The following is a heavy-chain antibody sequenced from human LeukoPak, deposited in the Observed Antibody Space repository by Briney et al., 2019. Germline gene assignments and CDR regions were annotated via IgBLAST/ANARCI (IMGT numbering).Heavy chain of an antibody. CDR3: ARGDSISLLVNDAFDF. Sequence: PGRPLRLSCAASGFTFSSYEMNWIRQAPGKGLECVSYISSSSSTIYYADSVKGRFTISRDNAKNSLSLQLSSLRGEDTALYYCARGDSISLLVNDAFDFWGQGAMVTVSS. V-gene: IGHV3-48*03. D-gene: IGHD6-13*01. CDR2: ISSSSSTI. J-gene: IGHJ3*01. CDR1: GFTFSSYE.